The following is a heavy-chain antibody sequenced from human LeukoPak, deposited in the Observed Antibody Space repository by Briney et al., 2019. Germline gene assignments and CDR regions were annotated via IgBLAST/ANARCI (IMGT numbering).Heavy chain of an antibody. V-gene: IGHV1-69*05. CDR2: IIPIFGTA. CDR3: ARTSARFRGNWFDP. J-gene: IGHJ5*02. Sequence: ASVKVSCKASGGTFSSYAIRWVRQAPGQGLEWMGRIIPIFGTANYAQKFQGRVTITTDESTSTAYMELSSLRSEDTAVYYCARTSARFRGNWFDPWGQGTLVTVSS. D-gene: IGHD3-3*01. CDR1: GGTFSSYA.